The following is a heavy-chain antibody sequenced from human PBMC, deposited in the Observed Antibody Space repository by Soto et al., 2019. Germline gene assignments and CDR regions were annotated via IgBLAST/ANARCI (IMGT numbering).Heavy chain of an antibody. CDR3: TTSNLGVDF. Sequence: GGSLRLSCAASGLTFGSYAMSWVRQAPGKGLEWVSAISGSGGTTYYADSVRGRFTISRDNSENTLYLQMTSLTPDDTGVYYCTTSNLGVDFWGPGTLVTVSS. D-gene: IGHD2-15*01. J-gene: IGHJ4*02. V-gene: IGHV3-23*01. CDR2: ISGSGGTT. CDR1: GLTFGSYA.